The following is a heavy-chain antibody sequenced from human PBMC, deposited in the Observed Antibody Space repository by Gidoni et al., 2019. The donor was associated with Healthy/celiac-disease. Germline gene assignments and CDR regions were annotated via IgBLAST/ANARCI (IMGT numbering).Heavy chain of an antibody. CDR2: ISSSSSDI. CDR1: GFTFSSST. V-gene: IGHV3-21*01. J-gene: IGHJ4*02. D-gene: IGHD2-15*01. Sequence: EVQLVESVGGLVKPGGSLRLSCAASGFTFSSSTMNWVSQAPGKGLEWISSISSSSSDIYYADSVKGRFTISRDNAKNSLYLQMNSLRAEDTAVYDCARSSLGYCSGGSCYSVPFDYWGQGTLVTVSS. CDR3: ARSSLGYCSGGSCYSVPFDY.